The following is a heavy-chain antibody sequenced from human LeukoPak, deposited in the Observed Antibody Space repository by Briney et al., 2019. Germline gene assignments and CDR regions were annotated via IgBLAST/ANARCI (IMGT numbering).Heavy chain of an antibody. CDR2: IYYSGST. Sequence: SETLSLTCTVSGGSISSGNYYWSWIRQPPGKGLEWIGYIYYSGSTYYNPSLKSRVTISVDTSKNQFSLKLSSVTAADTAVYYCARAQYYGDYGRGAFDIWGQGTMVTVSS. D-gene: IGHD4-17*01. V-gene: IGHV4-30-4*01. CDR1: GGSISSGNYY. CDR3: ARAQYYGDYGRGAFDI. J-gene: IGHJ3*02.